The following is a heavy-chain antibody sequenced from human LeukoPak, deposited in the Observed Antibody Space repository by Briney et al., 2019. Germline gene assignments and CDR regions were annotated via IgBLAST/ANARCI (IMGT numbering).Heavy chain of an antibody. J-gene: IGHJ6*03. CDR3: AKDSDSSGYQTFYYMDV. V-gene: IGHV3-43D*03. CDR1: GFTFDDYA. Sequence: GGSLILSCAASGFTFDDYAMHWVRQAPGKGLEWVSLISWDGGSTYYADSVKGRFTISRDNSKNSLYLQMNSLIAEDTALYYCAKDSDSSGYQTFYYMDVWGKGTTVTVSS. D-gene: IGHD3-22*01. CDR2: ISWDGGST.